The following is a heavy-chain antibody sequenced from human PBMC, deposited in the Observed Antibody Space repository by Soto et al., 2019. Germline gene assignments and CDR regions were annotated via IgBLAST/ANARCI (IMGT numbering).Heavy chain of an antibody. J-gene: IGHJ6*02. Sequence: QVQLQESGPGLVKPSGTLSLTCAVSGGSISSSNWWTWVRQSPGEGLEWIGEIYHSGSTNYNPSLKRRVTISVDKSKNQFSLKLRSVTAADTALYYCARDMYPGGMDVWGQGTTVTVSS. V-gene: IGHV4-4*02. CDR1: GGSISSSNW. CDR3: ARDMYPGGMDV. D-gene: IGHD1-1*01. CDR2: IYHSGST.